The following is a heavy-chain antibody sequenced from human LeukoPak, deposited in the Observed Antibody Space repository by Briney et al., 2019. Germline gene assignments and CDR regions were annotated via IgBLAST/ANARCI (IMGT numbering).Heavy chain of an antibody. CDR2: MSGSGSST. Sequence: GGSLRLSCAVSGFTFSNYAMSWVRQAPGKGLEWVSAMSGSGSSTWYADSVKGRLTISRDNSKNTLFLQMNSLRAEDTAVYYCARASDGYSYGSFDYWGQGTLVTVSS. CDR1: GFTFSNYA. CDR3: ARASDGYSYGSFDY. V-gene: IGHV3-23*01. J-gene: IGHJ4*02. D-gene: IGHD5-18*01.